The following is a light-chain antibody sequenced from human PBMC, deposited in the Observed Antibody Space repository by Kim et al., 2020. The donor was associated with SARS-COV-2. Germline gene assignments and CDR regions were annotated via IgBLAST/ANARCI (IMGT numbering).Light chain of an antibody. Sequence: SYELTQPPSLSVAPGETAIISCGGDRLGGVILHWYQQKPGQAPVMVIYYDTDRPSGIPDRFSGSKSGNTATLTISRVEVEDEADYYCQVWDSGSDEPVVFGGGTQLTVL. J-gene: IGLJ2*01. V-gene: IGLV3-21*04. CDR3: QVWDSGSDEPVV. CDR1: RLGGVI. CDR2: YDT.